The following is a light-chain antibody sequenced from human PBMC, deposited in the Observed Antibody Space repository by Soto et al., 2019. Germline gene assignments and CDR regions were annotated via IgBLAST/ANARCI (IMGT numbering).Light chain of an antibody. CDR3: HQYVTWPPGT. CDR2: DTS. V-gene: IGKV3-15*01. J-gene: IGKJ2*01. CDR1: QFISRS. Sequence: DIVLAQSPATLSESPGQRATLSCRASQFISRSLAWFQQKPGQPPRLLIYDTSTRATGIPARFSGSGSGTEFTLTISSLQFEDFALYYCHQYVTWPPGTFGQGTKVEI.